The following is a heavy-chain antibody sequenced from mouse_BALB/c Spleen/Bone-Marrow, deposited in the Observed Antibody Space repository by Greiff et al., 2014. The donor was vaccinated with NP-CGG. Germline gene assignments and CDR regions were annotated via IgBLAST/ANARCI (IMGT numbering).Heavy chain of an antibody. CDR1: GFSLTLYG. D-gene: IGHD2-2*01. V-gene: IGHV2-6-2*01. Sequence: VQLPQSGPDLVAPSQSLSITCTVSGFSLTLYGVHWVRQSPGKGLEWLVVIWSDGTTTYNSALKSRLSISKDNSKSRVFLKLNSLQTDDTAMYYCARHERGYPYAMDYWGQGTSVTVSS. J-gene: IGHJ4*01. CDR2: IWSDGTT. CDR3: ARHERGYPYAMDY.